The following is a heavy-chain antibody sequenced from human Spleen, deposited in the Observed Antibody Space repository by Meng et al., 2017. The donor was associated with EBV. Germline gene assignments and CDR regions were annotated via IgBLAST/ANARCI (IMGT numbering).Heavy chain of an antibody. J-gene: IGHJ4*02. CDR3: VRGGYYSPCDY. Sequence: QVQVQQWGAGLLKPSETLSLTCAVHGASIGGDYWSWIRQPPGKGLGWLGEINHSGKANYNPSLKSRVTISVDTSNNQLSLKLSSLTAADTAVYYCVRGGYYSPCDYWGQGTLVTVSS. CDR1: GASIGGDY. CDR2: INHSGKA. D-gene: IGHD2/OR15-2a*01. V-gene: IGHV4-34*01.